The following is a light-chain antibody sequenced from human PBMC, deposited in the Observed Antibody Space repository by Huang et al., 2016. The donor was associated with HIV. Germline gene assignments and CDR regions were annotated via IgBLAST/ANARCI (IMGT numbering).Light chain of an antibody. V-gene: IGKV3-20*01. J-gene: IGKJ1*01. CDR1: QSLRDTY. Sequence: EIVLTQSPGTLSLSPGERATLSCRASQSLRDTYLAWYQQQPGQAPRLLIYGASNRATGSPDRFSGSGSGTDFTLTSSRLEPEDFAVYFCQQYDSPPPTFGQGAKVEIK. CDR2: GAS. CDR3: QQYDSPPPT.